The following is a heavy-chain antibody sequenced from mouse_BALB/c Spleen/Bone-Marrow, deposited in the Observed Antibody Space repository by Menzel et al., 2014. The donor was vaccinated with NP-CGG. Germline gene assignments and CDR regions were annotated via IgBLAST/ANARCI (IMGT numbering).Heavy chain of an antibody. CDR1: GYIFTNYW. Sequence: QVQLKESGAGMVKPGASVKLSCETSGYIFTNYWVHWGRQRPGKGLEWIGEIDPSKGRTNCYEKFNNKATLTVDKSSSTAYMQLSSLTSEDSAVYYCATLGDWGQGTLVTVSA. CDR2: IDPSKGRT. CDR3: ATLGD. D-gene: IGHD4-1*01. J-gene: IGHJ3*01. V-gene: IGHV1S81*02.